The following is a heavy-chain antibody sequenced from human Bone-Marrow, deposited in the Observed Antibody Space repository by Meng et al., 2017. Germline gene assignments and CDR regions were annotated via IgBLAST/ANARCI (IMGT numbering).Heavy chain of an antibody. CDR2: MNPSSGNT. CDR1: GYTFTSYD. J-gene: IGHJ6*02. D-gene: IGHD1-26*01. Sequence: ASVKVSCKASGYTFTSYDINWVRQATGQGLEWMGWMNPSSGNTGYAQKFQGRVTMTRNTSISTAYMELSSLRSEDTAVYYCARGPWVGRYYYYGMDVWGQGTTVTVSS. CDR3: ARGPWVGRYYYYGMDV. V-gene: IGHV1-8*01.